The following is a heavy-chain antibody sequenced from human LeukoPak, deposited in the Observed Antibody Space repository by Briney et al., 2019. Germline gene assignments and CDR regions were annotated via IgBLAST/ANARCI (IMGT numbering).Heavy chain of an antibody. V-gene: IGHV4-4*02. CDR1: GGSISSSNW. J-gene: IGHJ4*02. Sequence: SGTLSLTCAVSGGSISSSNWWSWVRHPPGEGVEWSGEIYHSGSTNYNPSLKSRVTISVDKSKNQFSLKLSSVTAADTAVYYCARIVVVPAAPLAAFDYWGQGTLVTVSS. CDR2: IYHSGST. D-gene: IGHD2-2*01. CDR3: ARIVVVPAAPLAAFDY.